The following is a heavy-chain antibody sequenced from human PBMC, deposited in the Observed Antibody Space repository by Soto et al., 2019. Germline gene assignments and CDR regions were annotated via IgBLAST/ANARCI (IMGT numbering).Heavy chain of an antibody. V-gene: IGHV3-21*01. CDR1: GFTFSSYS. Sequence: GGSLRLSCAASGFTFSSYSMNWVRQAPGKGLEWVSSISSSSSYIYYADSVKGRFTISRDNAKNSLYLQMNSLRAEDTAVYYCASRYSSGWYGRRGPVDYWGQGTLVTVSS. CDR2: ISSSSSYI. CDR3: ASRYSSGWYGRRGPVDY. D-gene: IGHD6-19*01. J-gene: IGHJ4*02.